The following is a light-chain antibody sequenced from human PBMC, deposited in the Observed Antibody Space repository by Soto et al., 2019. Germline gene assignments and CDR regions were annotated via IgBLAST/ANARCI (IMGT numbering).Light chain of an antibody. J-gene: IGKJ5*01. CDR2: DAS. V-gene: IGKV1-5*01. CDR3: QQYNNWPSIT. CDR1: QSISSW. Sequence: DIQMTQSPSTLSASVGDRVTITCRASQSISSWLAWYQQKPGKAPKLLIYDASSLESGVPSRFSGSGSGTEFTLTISSLQPEDFAVYYCQQYNNWPSITFGQGTRLEIK.